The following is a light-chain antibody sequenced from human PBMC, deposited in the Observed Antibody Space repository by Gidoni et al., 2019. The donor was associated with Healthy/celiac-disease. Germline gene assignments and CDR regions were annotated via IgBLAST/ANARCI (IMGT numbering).Light chain of an antibody. CDR2: KAS. Sequence: DIQMTQSPSTLSASVGDRVTITCRASQSISSWLAWYQQKPGKAPKPLIYKASSLESGVPSRFSGSGSGTEFTLTISSLQPDDFATYYCQHHRAFGQGTKVEIK. CDR1: QSISSW. CDR3: QHHRA. V-gene: IGKV1-5*03. J-gene: IGKJ1*01.